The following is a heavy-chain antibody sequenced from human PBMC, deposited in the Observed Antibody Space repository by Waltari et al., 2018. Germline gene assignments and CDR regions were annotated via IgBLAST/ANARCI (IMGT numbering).Heavy chain of an antibody. V-gene: IGHV7-4-1*02. J-gene: IGHJ5*02. CDR1: GYTFINYG. CDR2: INTNTGKP. CDR3: ARGDIVIVPAADNWFDP. D-gene: IGHD2-15*01. Sequence: QVQLVQSGSEMKKPGASVKVSCKASGYTFINYGVNWVRQAPGQGLEWMGWINTNTGKPTYAQGLTGRFVFSSDTSVNTAYLQISNLKTEDTAVYYCARGDIVIVPAADNWFDPWGQGTLVTVSS.